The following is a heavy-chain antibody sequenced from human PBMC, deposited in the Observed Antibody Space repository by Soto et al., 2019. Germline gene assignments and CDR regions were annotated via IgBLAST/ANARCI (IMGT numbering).Heavy chain of an antibody. CDR3: GRSVGGATGEIRDTAMDV. V-gene: IGHV1-3*01. CDR1: GYTFTTYA. Sequence: QVQLVQTGAEVKKPGASVKVSCKASGYTFTTYALHWVRQDPGQRPEWMGWINPASGHTKYSKKFQDRVTITRDTSASKSYMELSSLRSEDTAVYYWGRSVGGATGEIRDTAMDVWGQGTTVTVSS. CDR2: INPASGHT. D-gene: IGHD1-26*01. J-gene: IGHJ6*02.